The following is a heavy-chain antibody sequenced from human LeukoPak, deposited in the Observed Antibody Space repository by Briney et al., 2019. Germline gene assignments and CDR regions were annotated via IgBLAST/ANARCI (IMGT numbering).Heavy chain of an antibody. CDR2: ISGDTKNT. CDR1: AFTFSSYA. CDR3: AKMRPLVGSTAFDY. J-gene: IGHJ4*02. V-gene: IGHV3-23*01. Sequence: GGSLRLSCAASAFTFSSYAMSWVRQAPGKGLEWVSVISGDTKNTYYADSVRGRFAISRDNSRNTPYLQMNSLRVEDTAVYYCAKMRPLVGSTAFDYWGQGTLVTVSS. D-gene: IGHD1-26*01.